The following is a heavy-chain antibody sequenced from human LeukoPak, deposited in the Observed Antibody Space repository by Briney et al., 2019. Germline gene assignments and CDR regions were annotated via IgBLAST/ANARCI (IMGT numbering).Heavy chain of an antibody. Sequence: PSETLSLTCTVSNYSISSGYYWGWIRQPPGKGPEWIATISHSGSTYYNPSLESRVTISVDTSKNQFSLKLTSVTAADTAVYYCASTSIAVRPYWGQGTLVTVSS. CDR1: NYSISSGYY. J-gene: IGHJ4*02. V-gene: IGHV4-38-2*02. CDR3: ASTSIAVRPY. CDR2: ISHSGST. D-gene: IGHD6-6*01.